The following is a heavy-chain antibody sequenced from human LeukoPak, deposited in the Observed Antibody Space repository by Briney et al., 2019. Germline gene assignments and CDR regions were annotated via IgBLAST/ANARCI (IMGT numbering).Heavy chain of an antibody. CDR2: IYHSGST. V-gene: IGHV4-59*01. CDR1: GGSIIGYY. D-gene: IGHD3-3*01. J-gene: IGHJ4*02. Sequence: PSETLSLTCTGSGGSIIGYYWNWIRLPPGKGLDWIGYIYHSGSTNYNPSLKSRVTISVDTSKTQISLKLRAVTAADTAVYYCARSRVWSDYWGYFDYWGQGTLVTVSS. CDR3: ARSRVWSDYWGYFDY.